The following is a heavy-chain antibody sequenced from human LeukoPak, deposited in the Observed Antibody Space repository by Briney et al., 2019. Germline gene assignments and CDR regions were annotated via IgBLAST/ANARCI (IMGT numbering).Heavy chain of an antibody. J-gene: IGHJ6*02. V-gene: IGHV3-21*01. CDR3: ARELAYCGGDCYSERAYYGMDV. D-gene: IGHD2-21*02. CDR2: ISSSSSYI. Sequence: PGGSLRLSCAASGFTFSSYSMNWVRQAPGKGLEWVSSISSSSSYIYYADSVKGRFTISRDNAKNSLYLQMNSLRAEDTAVYYCARELAYCGGDCYSERAYYGMDVWGQGTTVTVSS. CDR1: GFTFSSYS.